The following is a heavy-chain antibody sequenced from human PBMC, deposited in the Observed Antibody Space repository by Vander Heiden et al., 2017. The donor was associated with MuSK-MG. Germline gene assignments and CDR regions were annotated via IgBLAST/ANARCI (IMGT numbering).Heavy chain of an antibody. D-gene: IGHD3-10*01. V-gene: IGHV3-73*02. Sequence: EVQLVESGGGLVQPGGSLKLPCAASGFTFSGSAMHWVRQASGKGLEWVGRIRSKANSYATAYAASVKGRFTISRDDSKNTAYLQMNSLKTEDTAVYYCTSSVWCRELLVSSYWGHGTLVTVSS. CDR2: IRSKANSYAT. CDR3: TSSVWCRELLVSSY. J-gene: IGHJ4*01. CDR1: GFTFSGSA.